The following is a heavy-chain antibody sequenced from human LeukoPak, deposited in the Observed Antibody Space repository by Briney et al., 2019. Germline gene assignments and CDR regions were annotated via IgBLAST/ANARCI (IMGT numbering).Heavy chain of an antibody. V-gene: IGHV4-59*01. Sequence: SETLSLTCTVSGGSISSYYWSWIRQPPGKGLEWIGYIYYSGSTNYNPSLKSRVTISVDTSKNQFSLKLTSVTAADTPVYYCARVFQNWSGDPFDAFDIWGLGTMVTVSS. D-gene: IGHD1-1*01. J-gene: IGHJ3*02. CDR1: GGSISSYY. CDR3: ARVFQNWSGDPFDAFDI. CDR2: IYYSGST.